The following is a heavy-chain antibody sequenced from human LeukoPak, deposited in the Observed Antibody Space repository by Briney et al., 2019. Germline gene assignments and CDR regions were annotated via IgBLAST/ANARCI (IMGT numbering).Heavy chain of an antibody. J-gene: IGHJ4*02. V-gene: IGHV3-30-3*01. D-gene: IGHD3-3*01. CDR2: ISYDGSNK. CDR1: GFTFSSYA. Sequence: GRSLRLSCAASGFTFSSYAMHWVRQAPGKGLEWVAVISYDGSNKYYADSVKGRFTISRDNSKNTLYLQMNSLRAEDTAVYYCARASGLYYDFWSGYFDYWAREPWSPSPQ. CDR3: ARASGLYYDFWSGYFDY.